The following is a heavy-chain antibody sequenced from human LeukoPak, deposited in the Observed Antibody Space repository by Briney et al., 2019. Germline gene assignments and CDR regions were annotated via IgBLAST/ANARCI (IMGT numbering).Heavy chain of an antibody. CDR2: ISWNSGSI. Sequence: GRSLRLSCAASGFTFDDYAMHWVRQAPGKGLEWVSGISWNSGSIGYADSVKGRFTISRDNAKNPLYLQMNSLRAEDTALYYCAKGHSGSYQYYFDYWGQGTLVTVSS. CDR1: GFTFDDYA. V-gene: IGHV3-9*01. J-gene: IGHJ4*02. D-gene: IGHD1-26*01. CDR3: AKGHSGSYQYYFDY.